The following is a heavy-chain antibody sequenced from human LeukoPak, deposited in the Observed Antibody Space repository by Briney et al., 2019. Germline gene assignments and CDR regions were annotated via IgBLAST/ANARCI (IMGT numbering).Heavy chain of an antibody. V-gene: IGHV1-3*01. D-gene: IGHD3-22*01. CDR1: GYTFTSYA. J-gene: IGHJ5*02. Sequence: ASVKVSCKASGYTFTSYAMHWVRQAPGQRLEWMGWINAGNGNTKYSQKFQGRDTITRDTSASTAYMELSSLRSEDTAVYYCARAAIYDSSGYYWFDPWGQGTLVTVSS. CDR2: INAGNGNT. CDR3: ARAAIYDSSGYYWFDP.